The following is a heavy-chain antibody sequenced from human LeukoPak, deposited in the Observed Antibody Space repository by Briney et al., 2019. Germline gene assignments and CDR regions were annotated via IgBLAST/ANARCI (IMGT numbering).Heavy chain of an antibody. Sequence: PGGSLRLSCAAAGFTFDNYAMHRVRQAPGKGLEWLSIISWNSGYIGYADSVKGRFTISRDNAKKSLDLQMNSLRAEDTAFYYCAKVRGTYSRGYFFDYWGQGTLVTVSS. J-gene: IGHJ4*02. D-gene: IGHD6-25*01. CDR1: GFTFDNYA. CDR3: AKVRGTYSRGYFFDY. V-gene: IGHV3-9*01. CDR2: ISWNSGYI.